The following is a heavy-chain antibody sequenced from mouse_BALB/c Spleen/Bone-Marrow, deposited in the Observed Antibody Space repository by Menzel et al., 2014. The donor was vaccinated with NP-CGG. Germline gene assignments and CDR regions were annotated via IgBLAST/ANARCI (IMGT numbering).Heavy chain of an antibody. CDR1: GYTFTSYW. CDR3: TGDDGVFAY. CDR2: IYPSDSYT. D-gene: IGHD2-3*01. J-gene: IGHJ3*01. V-gene: IGHV1-69*02. Sequence: VQLQQSGTDLVRPGASVKLSCKASGYTFTSYWINWVKQRPGQGLEWIGNIYPSDSYTNYNQKFKDKATLTVDKSSSTAYMHLSSPTSEDSAVYYCTGDDGVFAYWGQGTLVTVSA.